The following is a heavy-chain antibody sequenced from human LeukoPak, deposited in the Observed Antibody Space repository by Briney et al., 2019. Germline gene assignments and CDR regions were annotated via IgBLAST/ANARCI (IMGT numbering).Heavy chain of an antibody. D-gene: IGHD6-13*01. Sequence: ASVKVSCKASGYTFTGYYMHWVRQAPGQGLEWMGWINPNSGGTNYAQKFQGRVTMTRDTSISTAYMELSRLRSDDTAVYYCASRYSSSWYNWFDPWGQGTLVTVSS. CDR2: INPNSGGT. CDR3: ASRYSSSWYNWFDP. CDR1: GYTFTGYY. V-gene: IGHV1-2*02. J-gene: IGHJ5*02.